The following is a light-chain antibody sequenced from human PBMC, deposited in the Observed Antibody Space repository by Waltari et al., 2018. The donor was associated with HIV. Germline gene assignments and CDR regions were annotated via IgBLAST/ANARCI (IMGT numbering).Light chain of an antibody. CDR1: SSNIGAGYD. V-gene: IGLV1-40*01. CDR2: GNS. J-gene: IGLJ3*02. Sequence: QSVLTQPPSVSGAPGQRVTISCTGSSSNIGAGYDVHWYQQLPGTAPKLLIYGNSRRPSVVPDRVAGSKSGTSASLAITGLQAEDEADYYGQSYDSSLSGWVFGGGTKLTVL. CDR3: QSYDSSLSGWV.